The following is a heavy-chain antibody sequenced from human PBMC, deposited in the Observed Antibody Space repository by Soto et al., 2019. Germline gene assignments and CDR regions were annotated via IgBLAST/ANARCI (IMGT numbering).Heavy chain of an antibody. Sequence: PSETLSLTCTVSGGSISSYYWSWIRQPPGKGLEWIGYIHYSGSTNYNPSLKSRVTISVDTSKNQFSLKLSSVTAADTAVYYCARVEYSYGYPFDYWGQGTLVTVSS. CDR3: ARVEYSYGYPFDY. D-gene: IGHD5-18*01. J-gene: IGHJ4*02. CDR2: IHYSGST. CDR1: GGSISSYY. V-gene: IGHV4-59*01.